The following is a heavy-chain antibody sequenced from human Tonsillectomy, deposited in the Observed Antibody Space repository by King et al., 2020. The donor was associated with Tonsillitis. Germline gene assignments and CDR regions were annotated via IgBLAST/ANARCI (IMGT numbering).Heavy chain of an antibody. Sequence: LQLQESGSGLVKPSQTLSLTCAVSGGSISSGGYSWSWIRQPPGKGLEWIGYIYQSGSTYYNPSLKSRVTISVDRSKNQVYLKLSSVTAADTAVYYCARVVFDYGDYRVGYFDYWGQGTLVTVSS. J-gene: IGHJ4*02. CDR3: ARVVFDYGDYRVGYFDY. D-gene: IGHD4-17*01. CDR1: GGSISSGGYS. V-gene: IGHV4-30-2*01. CDR2: IYQSGST.